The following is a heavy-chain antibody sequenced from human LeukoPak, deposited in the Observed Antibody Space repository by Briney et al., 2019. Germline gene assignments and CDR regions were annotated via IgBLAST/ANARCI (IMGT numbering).Heavy chain of an antibody. CDR2: INPNSGGT. CDR3: ARDTPSRRDGYDFDY. J-gene: IGHJ4*02. D-gene: IGHD5-24*01. CDR1: GYTFTGYY. Sequence: ASVKVSCKASGYTFTGYYMHWVRQAPGQGFEWMGWINPNSGGTNYAQKFQGRVTMTTDTSTSAAYMELRSLRSDDTAVYYCARDTPSRRDGYDFDYWGQGTLVTVSS. V-gene: IGHV1-2*02.